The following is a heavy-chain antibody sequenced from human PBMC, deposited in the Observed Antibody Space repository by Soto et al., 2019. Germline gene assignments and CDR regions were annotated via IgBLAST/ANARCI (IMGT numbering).Heavy chain of an antibody. Sequence: SETLSLTCTVTGGSMTSGDQYWTWIRHRPGEGLEWFGYTNHRGSWYYNPSLKSRVSMSVDTSKNQFSLNLSSVTAADTAVYYCARELPQRQGRNMDVWGQGTTVTV. CDR1: GGSMTSGDQY. D-gene: IGHD1-1*01. CDR2: TNHRGSW. V-gene: IGHV4-31*03. CDR3: ARELPQRQGRNMDV. J-gene: IGHJ6*02.